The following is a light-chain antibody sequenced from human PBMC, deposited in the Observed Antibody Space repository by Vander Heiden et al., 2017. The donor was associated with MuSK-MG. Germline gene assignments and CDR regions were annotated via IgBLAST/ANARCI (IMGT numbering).Light chain of an antibody. J-gene: IGKJ2*02. CDR2: YIA. CDR3: RQSIQYPCT. CDR1: QSRVSSDGNTN. V-gene: IGKV2-24*01. Sequence: IVITETPLTPPLTLGQPASISCRSSQSRVSSDGNTNLGWLHQRPGQPPRLLIHYIAKRGSGVPDRFSGSGAGTEFTLKISRVESEDVGVYYCRQSIQYPCTFGQGTKVEIK.